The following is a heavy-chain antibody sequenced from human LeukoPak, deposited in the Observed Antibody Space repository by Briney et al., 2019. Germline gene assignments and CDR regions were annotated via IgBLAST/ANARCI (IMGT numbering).Heavy chain of an antibody. V-gene: IGHV3-30*03. Sequence: GRSLRLSCAASGFTFSSYGMHWVRQAPGKGLEWVAVISYDGSNKYYADSVKGRFTISRDNSKNTLYLQMNSLRAEDTAVYYCARGYYDSSGSYYFDYWGQGTLVTVSS. J-gene: IGHJ4*02. CDR3: ARGYYDSSGSYYFDY. D-gene: IGHD3-22*01. CDR2: ISYDGSNK. CDR1: GFTFSSYG.